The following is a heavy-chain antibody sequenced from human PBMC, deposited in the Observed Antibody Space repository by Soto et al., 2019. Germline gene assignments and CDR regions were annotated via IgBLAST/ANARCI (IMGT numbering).Heavy chain of an antibody. CDR2: IYPGDSDT. V-gene: IGHV5-51*01. D-gene: IGHD3-3*01. J-gene: IGHJ5*02. CDR3: ARCGGEKGDYDFWSGYSLNWFDP. Sequence: GESLKISCKGSGYSFTSYWIGWVRQMPGKGLEWMGIIYPGDSDTRYSPSFQGQVTISADKSISTAYLQWSSLKASDTAMYYCARCGGEKGDYDFWSGYSLNWFDPWGQGTLVTVSS. CDR1: GYSFTSYW.